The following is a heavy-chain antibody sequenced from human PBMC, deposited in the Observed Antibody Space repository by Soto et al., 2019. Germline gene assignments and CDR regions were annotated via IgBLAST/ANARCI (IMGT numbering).Heavy chain of an antibody. CDR1: GGTFSSYA. Sequence: QVQLVQSGAEVKKPGSSVKVSCKASGGTFSSYAISWVRQAPGQGLEWMGGIIPIFGTANYAQKFQGRVTITADESTSKAYVELLSLRAEATAVYYCARDNLVRGVLRDYYYGMGVWGQGTPVTVSS. CDR3: ARDNLVRGVLRDYYYGMGV. CDR2: IIPIFGTA. V-gene: IGHV1-69*01. D-gene: IGHD3-10*01. J-gene: IGHJ6*02.